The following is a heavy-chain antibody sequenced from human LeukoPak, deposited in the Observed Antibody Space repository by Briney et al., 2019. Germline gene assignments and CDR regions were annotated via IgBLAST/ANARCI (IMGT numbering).Heavy chain of an antibody. CDR2: ISGSGDST. CDR1: GFTFSSYA. Sequence: GGSLRLSCAASGFTFSSYAMSWVRQAPGKGLEWVSAISGSGDSTNYADSVKGRCTTSRDNSKNTVYLQMNSLRVEDTAVYYCAREGGTVEIGEFDYWGQGTLVTVSS. D-gene: IGHD1-7*01. J-gene: IGHJ4*02. V-gene: IGHV3-23*01. CDR3: AREGGTVEIGEFDY.